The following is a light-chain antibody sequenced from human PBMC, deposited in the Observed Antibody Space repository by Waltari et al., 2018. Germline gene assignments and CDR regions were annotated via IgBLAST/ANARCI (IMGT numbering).Light chain of an antibody. J-gene: IGLJ2*01. CDR3: QAWDTITGGV. CDR2: QST. Sequence: SYELTQPPSVSVSPGQTASITCSGHKMGDKFACWYQQKPGQSPVLVIYQSTKRPSGIPDRIHGSNTGNTATLTISGTQAMDEADYYCQAWDTITGGVFGGGTKLTVL. V-gene: IGLV3-1*01. CDR1: KMGDKF.